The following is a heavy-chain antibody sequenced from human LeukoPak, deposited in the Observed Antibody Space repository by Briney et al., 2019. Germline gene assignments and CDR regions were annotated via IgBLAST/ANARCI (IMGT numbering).Heavy chain of an antibody. J-gene: IGHJ4*02. D-gene: IGHD5-24*01. CDR3: ARSRDGYNFAFDY. Sequence: GSLRLSCAASGFTFSSYAMSWVRQTPGKGLEWVGFMRSGETPQYAASVSGRFIISRDDSNRVAHLQMSSLKTEDTALYYCARSRDGYNFAFDYWGRGTLVTVSS. CDR2: MRSGETP. V-gene: IGHV3-49*04. CDR1: GFTFSSYA.